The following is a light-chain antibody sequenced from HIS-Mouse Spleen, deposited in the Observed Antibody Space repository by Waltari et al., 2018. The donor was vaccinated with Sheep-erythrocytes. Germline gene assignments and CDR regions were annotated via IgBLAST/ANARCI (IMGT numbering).Light chain of an antibody. CDR3: AAWDDSLNGPV. Sequence: QSVLTPPPSASGTPGQRVTISFSGRSSNIGINTVNWYQQLPGTAPKLLIYSNNQRPSGVPDRFSGSKSGTSASLAISGLQSEDEADYYCAAWDDSLNGPVFGGGTKLTVL. CDR1: SSNIGINT. CDR2: SNN. V-gene: IGLV1-44*01. J-gene: IGLJ3*02.